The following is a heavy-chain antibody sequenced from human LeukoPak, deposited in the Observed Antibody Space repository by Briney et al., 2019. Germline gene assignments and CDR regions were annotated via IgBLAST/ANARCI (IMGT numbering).Heavy chain of an antibody. CDR3: ARAPGYGGNSREDV. V-gene: IGHV1-69*13. Sequence: ASVKVSCKASGGTFSSYAISWVRQAPGQGLEWMGGIIPIFGTANYAQKFQGRVTITADESTSTAYMELSRLRSDDTAVYYCARAPGYGGNSREDVWGKGTTVTVSS. J-gene: IGHJ6*04. CDR2: IIPIFGTA. CDR1: GGTFSSYA. D-gene: IGHD4-23*01.